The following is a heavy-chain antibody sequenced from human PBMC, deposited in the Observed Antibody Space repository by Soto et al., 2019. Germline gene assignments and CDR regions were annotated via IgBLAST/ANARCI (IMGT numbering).Heavy chain of an antibody. CDR2: ISYDGGNE. CDR3: AKDRYSGTYPTDFDY. CDR1: GFPFSIYV. J-gene: IGHJ4*02. Sequence: GGSLILSCASSGFPFSIYVMHWVRQAPGKGLEWVAVISYDGGNEKYTESVKDRFTISRDDSHNVAYLEMSSLRTEDTAMYYCAKDRYSGTYPTDFDYWGQGSLVTVSS. V-gene: IGHV3-30*18. D-gene: IGHD1-26*01.